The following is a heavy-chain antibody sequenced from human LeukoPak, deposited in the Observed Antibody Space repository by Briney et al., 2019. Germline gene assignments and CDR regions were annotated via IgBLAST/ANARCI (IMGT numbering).Heavy chain of an antibody. CDR3: ARDDGGWFFDY. J-gene: IGHJ4*02. CDR2: IYTSGTT. CDR1: GGSISSYF. D-gene: IGHD6-19*01. V-gene: IGHV4-4*07. Sequence: SETLSLTCTVSGGSISSYFWSWIRQPAGRGLEWIGRIYTSGTTNYNPSLKSRVTMSVDTSKNQLSLKLSTVTAADTDVYYCARDDGGWFFDYWGQGTLVTVSS.